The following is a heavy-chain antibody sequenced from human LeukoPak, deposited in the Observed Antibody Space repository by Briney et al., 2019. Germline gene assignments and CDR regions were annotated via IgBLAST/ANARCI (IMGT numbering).Heavy chain of an antibody. V-gene: IGHV4-59*01. J-gene: IGHJ4*02. Sequence: SETLSLTCTVSGGSISSYYWSWIRQPPGKGLEWIGYIHYSGSTNYNPSLKGRVTISVDTSKNQFSLKLSSVTAADTAVYYCARGADGSGSYPFDYWGQGTLVTVSS. D-gene: IGHD3-10*01. CDR2: IHYSGST. CDR1: GGSISSYY. CDR3: ARGADGSGSYPFDY.